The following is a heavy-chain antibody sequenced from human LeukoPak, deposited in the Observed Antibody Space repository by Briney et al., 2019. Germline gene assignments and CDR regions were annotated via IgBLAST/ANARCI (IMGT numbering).Heavy chain of an antibody. CDR1: GGTFSSYA. D-gene: IGHD2-15*01. V-gene: IGHV1-69*04. CDR3: ASGGALGYCSGGSCQPIDY. CDR2: IIPIFGIA. J-gene: IGHJ4*02. Sequence: SVKVSCKASGGTFSSYAISWVRQAPGQGLEWMGRIIPIFGIANYAQKFQGRVTITADKSTSTAYMELSGLRSEDTAVYYCASGGALGYCSGGSCQPIDYWGQGTLVTVSS.